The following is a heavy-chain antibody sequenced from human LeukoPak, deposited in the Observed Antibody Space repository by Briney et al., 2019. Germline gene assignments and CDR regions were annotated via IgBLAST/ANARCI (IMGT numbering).Heavy chain of an antibody. V-gene: IGHV1-18*01. CDR3: ARGRQLVSFIDY. CDR1: GYTFTDYA. J-gene: IGHJ4*02. CDR2: ISAYNGNT. D-gene: IGHD6-13*01. Sequence: ASVKASCKASGYTFTDYALHWVRQAPGQGLEWMGWISAYNGNTNYAQKLQGRVTMTTDTSTSTAYMELRSLRSDDTAVYYCARGRQLVSFIDYWGQGTLVTVSS.